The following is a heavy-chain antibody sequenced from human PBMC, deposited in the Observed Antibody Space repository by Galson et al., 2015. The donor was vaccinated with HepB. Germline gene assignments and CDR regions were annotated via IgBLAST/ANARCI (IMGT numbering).Heavy chain of an antibody. J-gene: IGHJ3*02. D-gene: IGHD1-1*01. CDR3: ARGAGTTIYDAFDM. CDR2: MSFDVSNK. CDR1: GFTFSSYA. V-gene: IGHV3-30*04. Sequence: SLRLSCAASGFTFSSYAMHWVRQAPGKGLEWVAVMSFDVSNKYYADSVKGRFTISRDNSKNTLSLQMNSLRAEDTAVYYCARGAGTTIYDAFDMWGQGTMVTVSS.